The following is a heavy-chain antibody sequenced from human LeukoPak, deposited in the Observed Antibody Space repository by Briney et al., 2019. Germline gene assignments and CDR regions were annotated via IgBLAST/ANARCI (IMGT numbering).Heavy chain of an antibody. J-gene: IGHJ6*03. D-gene: IGHD3-22*01. CDR1: GGSISSYY. Sequence: SETLSLTCTVSGGSISSYYWSWIRQPPGKGLEWIGSIYHSGSTYYNPSLKSRVTISVDTSKNQFSLKLSSVTAADTAVYYCARVGGYDSTSWYYYMDVWGKGTTVTVSS. V-gene: IGHV4-59*01. CDR3: ARVGGYDSTSWYYYMDV. CDR2: IYHSGST.